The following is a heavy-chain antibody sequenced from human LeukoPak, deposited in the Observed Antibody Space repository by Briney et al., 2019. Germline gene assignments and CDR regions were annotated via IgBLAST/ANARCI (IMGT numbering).Heavy chain of an antibody. CDR3: ASTSGYCSGGNCYSAFDY. V-gene: IGHV4-59*01. J-gene: IGHJ4*02. CDR1: GFTFSDYY. Sequence: PGGSLRLSRAASGFTFSDYYMSWIRQPPGKGLEWIGYIYYSGSTNYNPSLKSRLTISVDTSNNQFSLKLSSVTAADTAVYYCASTSGYCSGGNCYSAFDYWGQGTLVTVSS. D-gene: IGHD2-15*01. CDR2: IYYSGST.